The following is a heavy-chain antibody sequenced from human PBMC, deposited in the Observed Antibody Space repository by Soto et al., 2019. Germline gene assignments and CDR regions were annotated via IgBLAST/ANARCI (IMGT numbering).Heavy chain of an antibody. D-gene: IGHD6-13*01. CDR3: ARKYLRINSWYEASMDV. Sequence: SVKVSCKASGYTFTCYFIHLVRQAPGQGLEWMGWINPNSGGTNYAETFQGRVTMTRATSISTVYMELSRLTSDDTAVYFCARKYLRINSWYEASMDVWGQGTTVTSSS. CDR2: INPNSGGT. V-gene: IGHV1-2*02. CDR1: GYTFTCYF. J-gene: IGHJ6*02.